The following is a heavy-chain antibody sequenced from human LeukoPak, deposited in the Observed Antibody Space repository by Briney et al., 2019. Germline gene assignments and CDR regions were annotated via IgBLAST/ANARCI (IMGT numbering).Heavy chain of an antibody. Sequence: GGSLRLSCAASGFTFSNYAMNWVRQARGKGLEWVSSISGSGGTTYYADSVKGRFTISRDNSENTLYLQMNSLRAEDTAVYYCAKVRYVGYYFDTWGQGTLVTVSS. D-gene: IGHD3-9*01. CDR3: AKVRYVGYYFDT. CDR1: GFTFSNYA. CDR2: ISGSGGTT. J-gene: IGHJ4*02. V-gene: IGHV3-23*01.